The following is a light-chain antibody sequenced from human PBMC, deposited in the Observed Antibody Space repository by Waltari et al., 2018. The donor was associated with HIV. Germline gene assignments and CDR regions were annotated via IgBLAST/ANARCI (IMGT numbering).Light chain of an antibody. J-gene: IGLJ2*01. CDR2: TNT. CDR1: SSNIGDNT. CDR3: ATWDDSLNGHVV. V-gene: IGLV1-44*01. Sequence: QSVLTQPPSASGTPGQRVTIPCSGSSSNIGDNTVNWYQQLPGTAPQLLIYTNTQRPSGVPDRFSGSKSGTSASLAISGLQSEDEADYYCATWDDSLNGHVVFGGGTKLTVL.